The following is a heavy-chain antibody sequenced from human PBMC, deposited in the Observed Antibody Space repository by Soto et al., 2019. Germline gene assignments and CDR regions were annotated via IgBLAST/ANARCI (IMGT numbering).Heavy chain of an antibody. CDR1: GGTFSSYA. J-gene: IGHJ5*02. V-gene: IGHV1-69*13. CDR3: ARFPSIYDSSGS. CDR2: IIPIFGTA. Sequence: SVKISCKASGGTFSSYAISWVREAPGQGLEWMGGIIPIFGTANYAQKFQGRVTITADESTSTAYMELSSLRSEDTAVYYCARFPSIYDSSGSWGEGTLVTVSS. D-gene: IGHD3-22*01.